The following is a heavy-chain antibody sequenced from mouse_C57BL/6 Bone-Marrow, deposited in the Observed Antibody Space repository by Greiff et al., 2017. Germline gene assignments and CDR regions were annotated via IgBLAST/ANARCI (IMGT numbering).Heavy chain of an antibody. CDR2: INPGSGGT. D-gene: IGHD4-1*01. J-gene: IGHJ3*01. V-gene: IGHV1-54*01. Sequence: QVQLQQSVAELVRPGTSVKVSCKASGYAFTNYLIEWVKQRPGQGLEWIGVINPGSGGTNYHEKFKGKATLTADKSSSTAYMQLSSLTSEDAAVYFCARSKNWDSWFAYWGQGTLVTVSA. CDR1: GYAFTNYL. CDR3: ARSKNWDSWFAY.